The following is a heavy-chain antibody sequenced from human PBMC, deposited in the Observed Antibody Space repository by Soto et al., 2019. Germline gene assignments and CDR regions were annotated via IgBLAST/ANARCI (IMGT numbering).Heavy chain of an antibody. D-gene: IGHD6-6*01. CDR1: GYTFSNHG. V-gene: IGHV1-18*01. J-gene: IGHJ6*03. CDR3: ARVRQLVRYFYYYMDV. Sequence: QVQLLQSGAEVKKPGASVKVSCKASGYTFSNHGITWVRQAPGQGLEWMGWIGAYNGNTHYTQSLQGRVTMTTDTSTSTAYMELRGLRSDDTAVYYCARVRQLVRYFYYYMDVWGKGTTVTVSS. CDR2: IGAYNGNT.